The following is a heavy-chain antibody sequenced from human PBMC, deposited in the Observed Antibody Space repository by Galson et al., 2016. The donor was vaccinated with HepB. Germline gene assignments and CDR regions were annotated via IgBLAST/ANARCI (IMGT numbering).Heavy chain of an antibody. CDR2: VCYDGNT. CDR3: ARRADYRTGWFLSYFDF. J-gene: IGHJ4*02. CDR1: GVSIGSSGHY. V-gene: IGHV4-39*01. D-gene: IGHD6-19*01. Sequence: SETLSLTCTVSGVSIGSSGHYWGWIRQPPGKGLEWIESVCYDGNTYYNPSLRSRVTISVDTSKNQFSLTLTSSTAGDTSVYFCARRADYRTGWFLSYFDFWGLGTLVTVSS.